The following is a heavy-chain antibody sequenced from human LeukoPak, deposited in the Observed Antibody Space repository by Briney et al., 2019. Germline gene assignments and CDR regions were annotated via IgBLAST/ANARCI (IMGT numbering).Heavy chain of an antibody. J-gene: IGHJ4*02. Sequence: PGGSLRLSCAASGFTFSSYWMHWVRQAPGKGLEWVSSISWNSGSIGYADSVKGRFTISRDNAQNSLYLQMNSLRAEDTALYYCKKGWRYGSGSYKMDNGGQGTLAPVPS. CDR2: ISWNSGSI. V-gene: IGHV3-9*01. D-gene: IGHD3-10*01. CDR1: GFTFSSYW. CDR3: KKGWRYGSGSYKMDN.